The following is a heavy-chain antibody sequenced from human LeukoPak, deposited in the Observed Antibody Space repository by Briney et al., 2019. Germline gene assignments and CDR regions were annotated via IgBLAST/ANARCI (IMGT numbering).Heavy chain of an antibody. CDR3: ARGTMVRGVTADY. V-gene: IGHV4-34*01. CDR2: INHSGST. J-gene: IGHJ4*02. CDR1: GGSFSGYY. Sequence: SETLSLTCAVYGGSFSGYYWSWIRQPPGKGLEWIGEINHSGSTNYNPSLKSRVTISVDTSKNQFSLKLSSVTAADTAVYYCARGTMVRGVTADYWGQGTLVTVSS. D-gene: IGHD3-10*01.